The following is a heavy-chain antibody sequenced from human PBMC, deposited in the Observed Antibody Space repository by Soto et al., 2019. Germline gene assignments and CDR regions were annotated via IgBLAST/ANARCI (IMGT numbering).Heavy chain of an antibody. D-gene: IGHD6-13*01. CDR3: ARYPSSSWGYFDY. V-gene: IGHV4-59*08. CDR2: IYYSGST. CDR1: GGSISSYY. Sequence: SETLSLTCTVSGGSISSYYWSWIRQPPGKGLEWIGYIYYSGSTNYNPSLKSRVTISVDTSKNQFSLKLSSVTAADTAVYYCARYPSSSWGYFDYWGQGTLVTVSS. J-gene: IGHJ4*02.